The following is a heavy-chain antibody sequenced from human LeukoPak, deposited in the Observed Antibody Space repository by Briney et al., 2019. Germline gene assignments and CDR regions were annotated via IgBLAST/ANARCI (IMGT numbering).Heavy chain of an antibody. V-gene: IGHV4-31*03. J-gene: IGHJ4*02. CDR1: GGSISSGGYY. CDR2: IYYSGST. CDR3: ARVGRYYYFDY. D-gene: IGHD1-14*01. Sequence: SETLSLTCTVSGGSISSGGYYWSWIRKHPGKGLECIGYIYYSGSTYYNPSLKSRVTISVDTSKNQFSLKLSSVTAADTAVYYCARVGRYYYFDYWGQGTLVTVSS.